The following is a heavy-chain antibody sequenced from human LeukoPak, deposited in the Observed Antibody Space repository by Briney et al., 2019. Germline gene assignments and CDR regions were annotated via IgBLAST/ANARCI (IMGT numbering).Heavy chain of an antibody. V-gene: IGHV1-69*13. CDR2: IIPIFGTA. J-gene: IGHJ4*02. CDR1: GGTFSSYA. Sequence: GASVKVSCKASGGTFSSYAISWVRQAPGQGLEWMGGIIPIFGTANYAQKFQGRVTITADESTSTAYMELSSLRSEDTAVYYCASRGSYGVYYFDYWGQGTLVTVSS. CDR3: ASRGSYGVYYFDY. D-gene: IGHD1-26*01.